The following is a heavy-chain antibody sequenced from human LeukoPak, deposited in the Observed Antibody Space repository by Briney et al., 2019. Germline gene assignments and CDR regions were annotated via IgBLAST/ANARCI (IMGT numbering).Heavy chain of an antibody. CDR1: GGSISNYY. J-gene: IGHJ6*02. CDR3: AREDPQTTVPEGMDV. V-gene: IGHV4-59*01. CDR2: IYYSGTT. Sequence: SETLSLTCTVSGGSISNYYWSWIRQSPGKELEWIGYIYYSGTTNSNPSLGSRVTISVDTSKNQFSLQLRSVTAADTAVYYCAREDPQTTVPEGMDVWGQGTTVIVSS. D-gene: IGHD4-17*01.